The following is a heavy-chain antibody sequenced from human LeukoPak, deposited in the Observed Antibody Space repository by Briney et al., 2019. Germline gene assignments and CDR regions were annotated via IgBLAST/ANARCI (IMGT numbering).Heavy chain of an antibody. CDR2: INPSGGST. CDR3: ARDLLLERPFDP. D-gene: IGHD1-1*01. Sequence: ASVKVSCKASGYTFTSYYMHWVRQAPGQGLERMGIINPSGGSTSYAQKFQGRVAMTRDTSTSTVYMELSSLRSEDTAVYYCARDLLLERPFDPWGQGTLVTVSS. J-gene: IGHJ5*02. CDR1: GYTFTSYY. V-gene: IGHV1-46*01.